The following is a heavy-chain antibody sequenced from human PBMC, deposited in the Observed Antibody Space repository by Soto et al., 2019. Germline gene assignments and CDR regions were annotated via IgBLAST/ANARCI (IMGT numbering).Heavy chain of an antibody. CDR2: ISYDGSNK. V-gene: IGHV3-30*18. CDR3: EKDTEATYLEY. J-gene: IGHJ4*02. Sequence: PGGSLRLSCAASGFTFSSYGMHWVRQAPGKGLEWVAVISYDGSNKYYADSVKGRFTISRDNSKNTLYLQMNSLRAEDTAVDYCEKDTEATYLEYWGKGTLVTV. CDR1: GFTFSSYG. D-gene: IGHD1-26*01.